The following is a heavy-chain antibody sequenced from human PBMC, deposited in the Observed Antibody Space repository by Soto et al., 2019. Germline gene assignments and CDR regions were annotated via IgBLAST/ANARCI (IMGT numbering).Heavy chain of an antibody. Sequence: ASVKVSCKASGGTFSSYAISWVRQAPGQGLEWMGWISAYNGNTNYAQKLQGRVTMTTDTSTSTAYMELRSLRSDDTAVYYCASMRVVRGVELDYWGQGTLVTVSS. V-gene: IGHV1-18*01. D-gene: IGHD3-10*01. CDR2: ISAYNGNT. CDR1: GGTFSSYA. CDR3: ASMRVVRGVELDY. J-gene: IGHJ4*02.